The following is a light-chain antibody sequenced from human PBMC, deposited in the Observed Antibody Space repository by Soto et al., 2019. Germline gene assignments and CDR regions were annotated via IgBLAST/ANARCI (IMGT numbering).Light chain of an antibody. V-gene: IGKV1-5*01. CDR2: DAS. CDR3: QQYNSYPST. CDR1: QSISSW. J-gene: IGKJ2*01. Sequence: DIQMTQSPSTLSASVGDRVTITCRASQSISSWLAWYQQKPGKAPKLLIYDASSLESGVPSRFSGSGSGPEFTLTISSLQPDDFATYYCQQYNSYPSTFGQGTKLEIK.